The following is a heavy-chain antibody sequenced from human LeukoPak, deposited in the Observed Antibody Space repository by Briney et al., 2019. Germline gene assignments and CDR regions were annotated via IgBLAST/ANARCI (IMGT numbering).Heavy chain of an antibody. CDR1: GRTFSSYA. CDR2: IIPIFGTA. Sequence: SVKVSCKASGRTFSSYAISWVRQAPGQGLEWMGGIIPIFGTANYAQKFQGRVTITADESTSTAYMELSSLRSEDTAVYYCARDLVKGIWFGRGNNWFDPWGQGTLVTVSS. V-gene: IGHV1-69*13. J-gene: IGHJ5*02. D-gene: IGHD3-10*01. CDR3: ARDLVKGIWFGRGNNWFDP.